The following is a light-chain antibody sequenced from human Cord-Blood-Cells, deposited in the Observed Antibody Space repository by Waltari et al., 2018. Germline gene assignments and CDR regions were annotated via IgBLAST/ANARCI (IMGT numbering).Light chain of an antibody. Sequence: EIVLTQSPATLSLSTGERDTLSCRASQSVSSYLAWYQQKPGQAPRLLIYDVSNRATGIPARFSGSGSGTDFTLTISSLEPEDFAVYYCQQRSNWPPMYTFGQGTKLEIK. CDR1: QSVSSY. CDR3: QQRSNWPPMYT. CDR2: DVS. J-gene: IGKJ2*01. V-gene: IGKV3-11*01.